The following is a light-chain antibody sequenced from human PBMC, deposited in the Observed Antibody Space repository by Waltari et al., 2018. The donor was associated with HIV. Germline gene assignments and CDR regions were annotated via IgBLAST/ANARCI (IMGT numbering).Light chain of an antibody. J-gene: IGLJ3*02. CDR2: KDH. Sequence: SYELTQPPSVSVSPGQTARITCSGAALPKRYASWYWQKPGQAPVLVIYKDHERPSGIPERFSGSSSGTTVTLTISGVQAEDEADYYCQSADSSGTHWVFGGGTKLTVL. CDR3: QSADSSGTHWV. V-gene: IGLV3-25*03. CDR1: ALPKRY.